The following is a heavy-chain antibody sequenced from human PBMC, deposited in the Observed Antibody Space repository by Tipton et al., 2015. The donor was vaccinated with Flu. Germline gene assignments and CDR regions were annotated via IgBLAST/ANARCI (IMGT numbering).Heavy chain of an antibody. CDR3: ARDPTTVVTLDTSYFDL. D-gene: IGHD4-23*01. J-gene: IGHJ2*01. Sequence: SLRLSCAASGFTFSSYGMHWVRQAPGKGLEWVAVIWYDGSNKYYADSVKGRFTISRDNSKNTPYLQMNSLRAEDTAVFYCARDPTTVVTLDTSYFDLWGRGTLVTVSS. V-gene: IGHV3-33*01. CDR2: IWYDGSNK. CDR1: GFTFSSYG.